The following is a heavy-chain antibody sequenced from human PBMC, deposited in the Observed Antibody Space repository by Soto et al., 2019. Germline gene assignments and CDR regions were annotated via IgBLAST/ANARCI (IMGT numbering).Heavy chain of an antibody. CDR1: CGSISSYY. CDR2: IYYSGST. D-gene: IGHD6-13*01. J-gene: IGHJ6*02. V-gene: IGHV4-59*01. Sequence: SSETLSLTCTVSCGSISSYYWSWIRQPPGKGLEWIGYIYYSGSTNYNPSLKSRVTISVDTSKNQFSLKLSSVTAADTAVYYCARSSSWHGMDVWGQGTTVTVSS. CDR3: ARSSSWHGMDV.